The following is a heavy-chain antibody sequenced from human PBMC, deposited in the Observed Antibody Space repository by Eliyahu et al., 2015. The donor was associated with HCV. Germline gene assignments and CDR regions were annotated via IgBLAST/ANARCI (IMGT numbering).Heavy chain of an antibody. CDR1: GFTFSNYD. CDR2: IWYDGSNK. Sequence: QVQLVESGGGVVQPGRSLRLFCTASGFTFSNYDMHWVRQAPGKGLEWVAVIWYDGSNKYYADSVKGRFTISRDNSKNTLYLHYDILTGYYSYYYYGMDVWGQGTTVTVSS. D-gene: IGHD3-9*01. V-gene: IGHV3-33*01. J-gene: IGHJ6*02. CDR3: MDV.